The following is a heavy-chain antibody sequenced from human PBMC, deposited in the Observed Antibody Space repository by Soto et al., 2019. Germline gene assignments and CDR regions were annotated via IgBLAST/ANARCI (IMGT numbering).Heavy chain of an antibody. V-gene: IGHV3-23*01. CDR3: AKDRRAGGNSGFYSEF. CDR1: GFTFSSYG. Sequence: EVQLLESGGGLVQPGGSLRLSCAASGFTFSSYGMTWVRQAPGTGLEWVSFSSATGAGTYYADSVKGRFTISRDNSKNALYLQMTSLRADDTAVYYCAKDRRAGGNSGFYSEFWGQGAMVIVSS. CDR2: SSATGAGT. D-gene: IGHD1-7*01. J-gene: IGHJ4*02.